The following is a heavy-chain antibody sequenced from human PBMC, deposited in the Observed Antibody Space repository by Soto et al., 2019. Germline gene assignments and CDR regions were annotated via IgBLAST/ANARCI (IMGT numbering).Heavy chain of an antibody. J-gene: IGHJ6*02. CDR1: GFTFSSYA. CDR3: AKTSRIFGVVSYYYYGMDV. CDR2: ISGSGGST. Sequence: GGSLRLSCAASGFTFSSYAMSWVRQAPGKGLEWVSAISGSGGSTYYADSVKGRFTISRDNSKNTLYLQMNSLRAEDTAVYYCAKTSRIFGVVSYYYYGMDVWGQGTTVTVSS. D-gene: IGHD3-3*01. V-gene: IGHV3-23*01.